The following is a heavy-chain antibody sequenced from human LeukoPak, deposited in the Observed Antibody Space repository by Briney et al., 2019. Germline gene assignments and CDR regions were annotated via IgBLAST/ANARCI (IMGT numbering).Heavy chain of an antibody. CDR2: IYSNGWT. V-gene: IGHV4-61*02. CDR1: GGSTTTDLYY. CDR3: ARGSCWNSFDP. Sequence: SETLSLTCTVSGGSTTTDLYYWTWIRQPAGKGLEWIGRIYSNGWTDYNPPLKSRVSISIDTSKNHFSLKMSLATAADTALYFCARGSCWNSFDPWGQGTLVTVSS. J-gene: IGHJ5*02. D-gene: IGHD6-19*01.